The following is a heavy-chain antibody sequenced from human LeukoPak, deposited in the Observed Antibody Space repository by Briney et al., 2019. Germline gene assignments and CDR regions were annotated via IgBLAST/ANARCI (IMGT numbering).Heavy chain of an antibody. J-gene: IGHJ6*03. V-gene: IGHV3-20*04. Sequence: GGSLRLSCAASGFTFDDYGMSWVRQAPGKGLVWVSGINWNGGSTGYADSVKGRFTISRDNAKNPLYLQMNSLRAQDTALYYCARRRDYYYYMDVWGKGTTVTVSS. CDR1: GFTFDDYG. CDR2: INWNGGST. CDR3: ARRRDYYYYMDV.